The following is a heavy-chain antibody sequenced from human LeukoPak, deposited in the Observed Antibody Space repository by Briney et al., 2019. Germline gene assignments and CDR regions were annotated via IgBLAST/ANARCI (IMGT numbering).Heavy chain of an antibody. D-gene: IGHD5-18*01. CDR2: IYHSGST. CDR3: ARTTEGGYTYDYFYYYYMDV. Sequence: SETLSLTCTVSGGSISSYYWSWIRQPPGKGLEWIGYIYHSGSTNYNPSLKSRVTISVDLSKNQFSLKLSSVTAADTAVYYCARTTEGGYTYDYFYYYYMDVWGKGTTVTISS. J-gene: IGHJ6*03. CDR1: GGSISSYY. V-gene: IGHV4-59*01.